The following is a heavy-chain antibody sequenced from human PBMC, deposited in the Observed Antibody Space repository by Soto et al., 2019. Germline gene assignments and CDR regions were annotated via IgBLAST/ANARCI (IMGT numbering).Heavy chain of an antibody. CDR3: ARKKGSFHY. CDR1: GYTFTSYG. CDR2: ISAYNGNT. Sequence: QVQLVQSGAEVKKPGASVKVSCKASGYTFTSYGIRWVRQAPGQGLEGMGWISAYNGNTNYAQKLQGRVTMTTDTPTRTANRGLGGLRSDDRAVYSCARKKGSFHYGGRGPVVPVPS. V-gene: IGHV1-18*04. J-gene: IGHJ4*03.